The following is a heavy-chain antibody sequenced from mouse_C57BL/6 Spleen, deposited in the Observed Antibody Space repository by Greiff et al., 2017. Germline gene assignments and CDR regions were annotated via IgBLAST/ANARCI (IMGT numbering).Heavy chain of an antibody. CDR3: ARSLYDYDRDYYAMDY. J-gene: IGHJ4*01. D-gene: IGHD2-4*01. CDR2: INPSSGYT. V-gene: IGHV1-4*01. Sequence: VQLQQSGAELARPGASVKMSCKASGYTFTSYTMHWVKQRPGQGLEWIGYINPSSGYTKYNQKFKDKATLTADKSSSTAYMQLSSLTSEDSAVYYCARSLYDYDRDYYAMDYWGQGTSVTVSS. CDR1: GYTFTSYT.